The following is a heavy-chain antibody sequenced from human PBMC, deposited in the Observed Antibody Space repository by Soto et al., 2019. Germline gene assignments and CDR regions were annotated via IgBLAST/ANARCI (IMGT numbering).Heavy chain of an antibody. J-gene: IGHJ3*02. CDR2: MYFNEST. CDR1: GASITSYF. CDR3: ARDLKEAFDI. Sequence: PSETLSLTGTVSGASITSYFLNWIRQAPGKGLEWIGYMYFNESTNYNPSIKSRVMMSLDTSKSLFSLKINSVTAADTAIYYCARDLKEAFDIWGQGTLVTVSS. V-gene: IGHV4-59*01.